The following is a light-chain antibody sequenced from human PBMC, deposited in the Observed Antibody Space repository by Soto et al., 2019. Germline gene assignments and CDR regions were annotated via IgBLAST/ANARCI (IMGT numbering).Light chain of an antibody. CDR3: QQANSFPLT. J-gene: IGKJ4*01. Sequence: PLTQSPSSLSASVGDRVTITCRASQDISRYLAWYQQRAGKAPKLLIYGASTLQSGVPSRFSGSGSGTEFTLTISSLQPEDFATYYCQQANSFPLTFGGGTKVEIK. CDR2: GAS. V-gene: IGKV1-9*01. CDR1: QDISRY.